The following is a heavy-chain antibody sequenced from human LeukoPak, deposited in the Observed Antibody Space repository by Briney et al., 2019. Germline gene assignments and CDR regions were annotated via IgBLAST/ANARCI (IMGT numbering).Heavy chain of an antibody. V-gene: IGHV3-23*01. CDR3: ATGGGYSYAVDY. J-gene: IGHJ4*02. CDR2: ISGSGGRT. D-gene: IGHD5-18*01. CDR1: GFTFRSYA. Sequence: PGGSLRLSCAASGFTFRSYAMSWVRQAPGKGLEWVSAISGSGGRTYYADSLKGRFAISRDNSKNPLYLQMNSLRAEDTAGYYCATGGGYSYAVDYWGQGTLVTVSS.